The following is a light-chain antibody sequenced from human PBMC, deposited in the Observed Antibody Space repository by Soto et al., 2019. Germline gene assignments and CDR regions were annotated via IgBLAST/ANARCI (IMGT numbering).Light chain of an antibody. CDR3: QQYNSYSVPS. CDR1: QNIDNL. J-gene: IGKJ1*01. CDR2: KAS. Sequence: DVQMTQSPSTLSASVGDRVTITCRASQNIDNLLAWYQQKPRKAPKLLIYKASSLESGVPSRFSGSGSGTEFTLTISSLEPDDFATYHCQQYNSYSVPSFGQGTKVDIK. V-gene: IGKV1-5*03.